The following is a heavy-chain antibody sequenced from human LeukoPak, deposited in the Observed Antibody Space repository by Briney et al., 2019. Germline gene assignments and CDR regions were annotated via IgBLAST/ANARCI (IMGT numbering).Heavy chain of an antibody. D-gene: IGHD2-2*01. V-gene: IGHV4-38-2*02. CDR2: IYHSGST. CDR3: AKRYCSSTTCYDDRGAFDY. J-gene: IGHJ4*02. CDR1: GYSISSGNY. Sequence: PSETLSLTCTVSGYSISSGNYWDWIRQPPGKGLEWIGSIYHSGSTYYSPSLKSRVTISIDTSKNQFSLKLSTVTAADTAVYYCAKRYCSSTTCYDDRGAFDYWGQGTLVTVSS.